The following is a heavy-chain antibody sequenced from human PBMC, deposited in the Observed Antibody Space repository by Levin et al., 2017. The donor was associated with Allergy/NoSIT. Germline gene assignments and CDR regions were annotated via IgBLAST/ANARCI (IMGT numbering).Heavy chain of an antibody. D-gene: IGHD3-10*01. CDR2: IGTAGDT. J-gene: IGHJ4*02. V-gene: IGHV3-13*04. CDR3: AASKGINLGRGIIGGLDY. CDR1: GFTFSSYD. Sequence: GGSLRLSCAASGFTFSSYDMHWVRQATGKGLEWVSAIGTAGDTYYPDSVKGRFTISRENAKNSLYLQMNSLRAGDTAVYYCAASKGINLGRGIIGGLDYWGQGTLVTVSS.